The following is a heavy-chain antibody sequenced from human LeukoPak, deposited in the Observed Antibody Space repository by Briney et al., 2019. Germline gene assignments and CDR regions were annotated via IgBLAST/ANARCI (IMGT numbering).Heavy chain of an antibody. J-gene: IGHJ4*02. V-gene: IGHV3-11*01. CDR1: GFTFSDYY. D-gene: IGHD2-2*01. Sequence: GGSLRLSCAASGFTFSDYYMSWIRQAPGKGLEWVSYINSSGSTIYYADSVKGRFTISRDNAKNSLYLQMNSLRAEDTAVYYCARIPFYCSSTSCYYFDYWGQGTLVTVSS. CDR3: ARIPFYCSSTSCYYFDY. CDR2: INSSGSTI.